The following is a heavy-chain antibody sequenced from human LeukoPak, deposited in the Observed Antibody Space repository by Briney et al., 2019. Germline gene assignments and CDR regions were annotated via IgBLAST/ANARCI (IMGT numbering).Heavy chain of an antibody. D-gene: IGHD2-15*01. CDR2: IYHSGST. V-gene: IGHV4-38-2*02. Sequence: PSETLSLTCTVSGYSISSGYYWGWIRQPPGKGLEWIGSIYHSGSTYYNPSLKSRVTISVDTSKNQFSLKLSSVTAADTAVYYCARDRFRGYCSGGSCKGAGYFDHWGQGTLVTVSS. CDR1: GYSISSGYY. CDR3: ARDRFRGYCSGGSCKGAGYFDH. J-gene: IGHJ4*02.